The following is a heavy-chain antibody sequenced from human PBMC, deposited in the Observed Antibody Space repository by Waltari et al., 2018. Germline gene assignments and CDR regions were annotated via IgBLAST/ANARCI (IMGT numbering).Heavy chain of an antibody. CDR1: GYTFTDYY. V-gene: IGHV1-69-2*01. CDR3: ATEDSSSPGWFDP. J-gene: IGHJ5*02. CDR2: VDPEDGEA. D-gene: IGHD6-13*01. Sequence: EVQLVQSGAEVKKPGATVKISCKVSGYTFTDYYMHWVQQAPGKGLEWMGLVDPEDGEAIYAGKFQGTVTITPDTSTDTADMELSSLRSEDTAVYYCATEDSSSPGWFDPWGQGTLVTVSS.